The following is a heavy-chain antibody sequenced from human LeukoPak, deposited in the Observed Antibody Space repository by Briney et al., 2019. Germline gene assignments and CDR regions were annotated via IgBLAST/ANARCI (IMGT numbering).Heavy chain of an antibody. D-gene: IGHD5-24*01. CDR3: ARDDEMAPSNYFDY. J-gene: IGHJ4*02. V-gene: IGHV3-30-3*01. CDR2: ISYDGSNK. CDR1: GFTFSSYA. Sequence: PGGSLRLSCAASGFTFSSYAMHWVRQAPGKGLEWVAVISYDGSNKYYADSVKGRFTISRDNAKNSLSLQMNSLRAEDTAVYYCARDDEMAPSNYFDYWGQGTLVTVSS.